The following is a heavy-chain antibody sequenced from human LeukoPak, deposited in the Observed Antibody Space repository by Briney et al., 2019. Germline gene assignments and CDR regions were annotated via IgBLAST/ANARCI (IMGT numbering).Heavy chain of an antibody. J-gene: IGHJ6*02. CDR1: GYIFTNYG. V-gene: IGHV1-69*13. Sequence: SVKVSCKASGYIFTNYGISWVRQAPGQGLEWMGGIIPIFGTANYAQKFQGRVTITADESTSTAYMELSSLRSEDTAVYYCAGGDGDYLSIGGMDVWGQGTTVTVSS. CDR2: IIPIFGTA. CDR3: AGGDGDYLSIGGMDV. D-gene: IGHD4-17*01.